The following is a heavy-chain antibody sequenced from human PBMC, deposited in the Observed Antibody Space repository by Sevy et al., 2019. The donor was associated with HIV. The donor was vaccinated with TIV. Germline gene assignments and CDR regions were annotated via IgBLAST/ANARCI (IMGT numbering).Heavy chain of an antibody. D-gene: IGHD6-13*01. CDR3: ARGGIAAADPTYYYYYGMDV. V-gene: IGHV3-11*01. CDR2: ISSSGSTI. CDR1: GFTFSDYY. J-gene: IGHJ6*02. Sequence: GGSLRLSCAASGFTFSDYYMSWIRQAPGKGLEWVSYISSSGSTIYYADSGKGRLTISRDNAKNSLYLQMNSLRAEDTAVYYCARGGIAAADPTYYYYYGMDVWGQGTTVTVSS.